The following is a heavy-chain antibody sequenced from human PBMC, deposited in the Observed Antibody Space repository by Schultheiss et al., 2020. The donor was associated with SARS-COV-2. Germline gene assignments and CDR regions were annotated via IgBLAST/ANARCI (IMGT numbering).Heavy chain of an antibody. V-gene: IGHV4-38-2*01. CDR1: GYSISSGYY. CDR2: IYHSGST. J-gene: IGHJ5*02. CDR3: ARGVSPRWFDP. Sequence: SQTLSLTCAVSGYSISSGYYWGWIRQPPGKGLEWIGYIYHSGSTYYNPSLKSRVTISVHTSNNQFSLRLSSVTAADTAVYYCARGVSPRWFDPWGQGTLVTVSS.